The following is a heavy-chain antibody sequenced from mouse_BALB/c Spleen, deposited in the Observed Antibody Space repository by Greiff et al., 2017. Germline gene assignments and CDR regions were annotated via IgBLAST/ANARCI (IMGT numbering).Heavy chain of an antibody. CDR1: GFTFTNYW. Sequence: QVQLKESGAELVRPGASVKMSCTAAGFTFTNYWMGWVKQRPGHGLEWIGDIYPGGGYTNYNGKFKGKATLTADTSSTPAYMQLSRLTSEDSAIYSCARCRFYSFDYWGQGTTVTVSS. CDR3: ARCRFYSFDY. V-gene: IGHV1-63*02. D-gene: IGHD2-14*01. J-gene: IGHJ2*01. CDR2: IYPGGGYT.